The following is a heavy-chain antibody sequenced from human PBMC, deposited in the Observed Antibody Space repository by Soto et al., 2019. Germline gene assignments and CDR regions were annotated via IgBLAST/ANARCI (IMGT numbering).Heavy chain of an antibody. CDR1: GYTFTSYG. D-gene: IGHD4-17*01. Sequence: GASVKVSCKASGYTFTSYGISWVRQAPGQGLEWMGWISAYNGNTNYAQKLQGRVTMTTDTPTSTAYMELRSLRSDDTAVYYCARGVSMDYGDYQRQAFDIWGQGTMVTVSS. V-gene: IGHV1-18*01. CDR3: ARGVSMDYGDYQRQAFDI. J-gene: IGHJ3*02. CDR2: ISAYNGNT.